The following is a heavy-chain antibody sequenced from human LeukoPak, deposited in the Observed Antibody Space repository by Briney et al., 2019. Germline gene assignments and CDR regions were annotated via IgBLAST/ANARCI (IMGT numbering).Heavy chain of an antibody. CDR1: GYTFTSYD. CDR3: ARGSTYYYGSGSYYEAGNWFDP. D-gene: IGHD3-10*01. Sequence: ASVKVSCKASGYTFTSYDINWVRQATGQGLEWMGWMNPNSGNTGYAQKFQGRVTMTRNTSISTAYMELSSLRSEDTAVYYCARGSTYYYGSGSYYEAGNWFDPWGQGTLVTVSS. V-gene: IGHV1-8*01. J-gene: IGHJ5*02. CDR2: MNPNSGNT.